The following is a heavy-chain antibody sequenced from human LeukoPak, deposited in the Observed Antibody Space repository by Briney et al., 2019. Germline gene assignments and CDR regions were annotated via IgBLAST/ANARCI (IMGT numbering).Heavy chain of an antibody. J-gene: IGHJ4*02. CDR2: IRYDGSNK. V-gene: IGHV3-30*02. CDR3: AKDQTGDYTFDY. Sequence: GGSLRLSCAASGFTFSGYAMHWVRQAPGKGLEWVAFIRYDGSNKSYGDSVKGRFTISRDNSENTLYLQMNSLRAEGTAVYYCAKDQTGDYTFDYWGQGTLVTVSS. CDR1: GFTFSGYA. D-gene: IGHD4-17*01.